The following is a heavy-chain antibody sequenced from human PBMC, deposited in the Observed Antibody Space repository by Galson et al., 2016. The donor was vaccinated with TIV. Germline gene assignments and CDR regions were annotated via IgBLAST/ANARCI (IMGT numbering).Heavy chain of an antibody. CDR1: DDSITSFY. Sequence: ETLSLTCTVSDDSITSFYWSWIRQPPGKGLEWIGDIYYSGTTNYHPPPKSRVTLSLDISKNQFSLSLRSATAADTAVYYCARVSSCFWGCAHYYQHGMDAWGPGTTVTVYS. CDR3: ARVSSCFWGCAHYYQHGMDA. V-gene: IGHV4-59*01. J-gene: IGHJ6*02. D-gene: IGHD7-27*01. CDR2: IYYSGTT.